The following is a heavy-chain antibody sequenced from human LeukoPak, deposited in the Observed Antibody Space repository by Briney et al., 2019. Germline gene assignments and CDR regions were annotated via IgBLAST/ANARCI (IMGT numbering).Heavy chain of an antibody. CDR1: GGSLNGYY. CDR3: ARGRDRSKAGDH. D-gene: IGHD5-24*01. Sequence: SETLSLTCAVHGGSLNGYYWSWIRQSPGQGLEWIGEIHPYGTFYYNSSLRSRLTISIDTSKTQFSLRLTSVTAADTAFYYCARGRDRSKAGDHWGQGTLVTVSS. CDR2: IHPYGTF. V-gene: IGHV4-34*01. J-gene: IGHJ4*02.